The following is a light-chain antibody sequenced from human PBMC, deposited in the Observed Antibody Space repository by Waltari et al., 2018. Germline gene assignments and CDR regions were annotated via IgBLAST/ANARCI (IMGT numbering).Light chain of an antibody. J-gene: IGLJ2*01. V-gene: IGLV2-23*01. Sequence: QSALTQPASVSGSPGQSITISCTSDVGNYHLVSWYQQRPGTAPKLKIYGATKRPSGVSDRFSGSKSFNTASLTISGLQAEDEADYYCCTFTSSGTWVFGGGTKLTVL. CDR1: SDVGNYHL. CDR3: CTFTSSGTWV. CDR2: GAT.